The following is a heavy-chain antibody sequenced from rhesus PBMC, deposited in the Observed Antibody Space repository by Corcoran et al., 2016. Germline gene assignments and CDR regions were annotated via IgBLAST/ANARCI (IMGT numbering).Heavy chain of an antibody. J-gene: IGHJ5-1*01. V-gene: IGHV3S4*01. D-gene: IGHD3-3*01. CDR2: ISNTGKTI. CDR3: TRSPYLDWFRFDV. CDR1: GFTFSSYD. Sequence: EVQLVESGGGLVQPGGSLRLSCAASGFTFSSYDMSWVRQALEKGLEWVSSISNTGKTIYYADSVTGRFTISRDNAKNSLSLQMNSLKTEDTAVYYCTRSPYLDWFRFDVWGPGVLVTVSS.